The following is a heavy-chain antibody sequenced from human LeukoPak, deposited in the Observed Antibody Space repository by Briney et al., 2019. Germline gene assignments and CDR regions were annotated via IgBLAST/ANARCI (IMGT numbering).Heavy chain of an antibody. J-gene: IGHJ5*02. CDR1: GGSISRYY. CDR3: AGYSEAVTVAGTSRWFDP. V-gene: IGHV4-59*01. Sequence: PSETLSLTCTVSGGSISRYYWSWIRQPPGKGLEWIGCIYYSGSTNYNPSLKSRVTISVDTSKNQFSLKLSSVTAADTALYYCAGYSEAVTVAGTSRWFDPWGQGTLVTVSS. CDR2: IYYSGST. D-gene: IGHD6-19*01.